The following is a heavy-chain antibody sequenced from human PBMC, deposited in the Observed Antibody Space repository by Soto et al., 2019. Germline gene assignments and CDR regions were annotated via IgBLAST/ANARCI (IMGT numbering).Heavy chain of an antibody. Sequence: QVQLVESGGGVVQPGRSLRLSCAASGFTFSNYGMHWVRQAPGKGLEWVAVILNDGSNRYHADSVKDRFTISRDNSKNTLYLQMNSLRAEVTAVYYCARDDEYSGNGMDVWGQGTTLSFS. CDR2: ILNDGSNR. V-gene: IGHV3-33*01. CDR1: GFTFSNYG. J-gene: IGHJ6*02. D-gene: IGHD3-10*01. CDR3: ARDDEYSGNGMDV.